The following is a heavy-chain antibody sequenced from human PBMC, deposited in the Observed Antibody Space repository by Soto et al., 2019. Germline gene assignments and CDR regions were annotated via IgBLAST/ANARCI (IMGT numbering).Heavy chain of an antibody. CDR2: VYYSGTT. D-gene: IGHD2-21*01. Sequence: PSETLSLTCTVSGGSIDSGDYYWSWIRQPPGKGLEWIGYVYYSGTTNYNPFLKIRVTLSLDKSKNQFSLTMNSVTAADTAVYYCGRNVIAPPNYFDHWGQGTLVTVSS. V-gene: IGHV4-61*08. CDR3: GRNVIAPPNYFDH. J-gene: IGHJ4*02. CDR1: GGSIDSGDYY.